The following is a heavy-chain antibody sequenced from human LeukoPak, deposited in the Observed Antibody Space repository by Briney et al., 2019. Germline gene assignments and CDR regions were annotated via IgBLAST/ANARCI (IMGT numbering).Heavy chain of an antibody. V-gene: IGHV1-2*02. CDR1: GYTFTSYD. J-gene: IGHJ4*02. Sequence: GASVKVSCKASGYTFTSYDINWVRQAPGQGLEWMGWINPNSGGTNYAQKFQGRVTMTRDTSISTAYMELSRLRSDDTAVYYCARVKVKWLRVLDYWGQGTLVTVSS. CDR2: INPNSGGT. D-gene: IGHD5-12*01. CDR3: ARVKVKWLRVLDY.